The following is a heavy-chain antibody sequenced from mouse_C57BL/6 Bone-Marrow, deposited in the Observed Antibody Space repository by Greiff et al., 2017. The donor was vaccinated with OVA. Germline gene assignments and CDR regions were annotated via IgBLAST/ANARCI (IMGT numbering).Heavy chain of an antibody. V-gene: IGHV1-81*01. CDR1: GYTFTSYG. Sequence: QVQLQQSGAELARPGASVKLSCKASGYTFTSYGISWVKQRTGQGLEWIGEIYPRSGNTYYNEKFKGKATLTADKSSSTAYMELRSLTSEDSAVYFCAREDYYGSSYDFDYWGQGTTLTVSS. J-gene: IGHJ2*01. CDR3: AREDYYGSSYDFDY. D-gene: IGHD1-1*01. CDR2: IYPRSGNT.